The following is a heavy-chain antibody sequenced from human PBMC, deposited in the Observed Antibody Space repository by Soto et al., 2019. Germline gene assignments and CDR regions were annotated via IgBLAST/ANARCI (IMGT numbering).Heavy chain of an antibody. Sequence: PGGSLRLSCTASGFIFSDYYISWVRQAPGRGLECLSYITPSSSNINYADSVKGRFTISRDNSKNSMSLQMNSLRVEDTAMYYCARWGCSGSNCNLNQRSFDLWGQGTLVTVSS. CDR1: GFIFSDYY. D-gene: IGHD2-15*01. CDR3: ARWGCSGSNCNLNQRSFDL. J-gene: IGHJ5*01. CDR2: ITPSSSNI. V-gene: IGHV3-11*06.